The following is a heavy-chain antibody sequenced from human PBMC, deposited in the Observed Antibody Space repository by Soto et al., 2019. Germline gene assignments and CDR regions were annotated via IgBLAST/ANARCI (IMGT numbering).Heavy chain of an antibody. D-gene: IGHD2-21*02. J-gene: IGHJ4*02. Sequence: VQLVESGGGVVQPGRSLRLSCAASGFTFSSYGMHWVRQAPGKGLEWVAVISGSGGSTYYADSVKGRFTISRDNSKNTLYLQMNSLRAEDTAVYYCAKAPYGGNSGVDYWGQGTLVTVSS. CDR3: AKAPYGGNSGVDY. V-gene: IGHV3-23*04. CDR1: GFTFSSYG. CDR2: ISGSGGST.